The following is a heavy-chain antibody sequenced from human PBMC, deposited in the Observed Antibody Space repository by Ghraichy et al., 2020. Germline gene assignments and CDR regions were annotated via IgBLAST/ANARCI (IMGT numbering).Heavy chain of an antibody. J-gene: IGHJ4*02. V-gene: IGHV1-45*02. Sequence: SVKVSCKASGYTFTYRYLHWVRQAPGQALEWMGWITPFNGNTNYAQKFQDRVTITRDRSMSTAYMELSSLRSEDTAMYYCARSRGGRWLQLHYWGQGTLVTVSS. D-gene: IGHD5-24*01. CDR1: GYTFTYRY. CDR3: ARSRGGRWLQLHY. CDR2: ITPFNGNT.